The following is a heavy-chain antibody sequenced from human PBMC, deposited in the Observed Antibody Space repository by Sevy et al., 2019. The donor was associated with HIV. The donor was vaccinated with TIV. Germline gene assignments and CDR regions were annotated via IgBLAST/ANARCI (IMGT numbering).Heavy chain of an antibody. J-gene: IGHJ4*02. CDR2: ISYDGSNK. D-gene: IGHD6-19*01. Sequence: GGSLRLSCAASGFTFSSYGMHWVRQAPGKGLEWVAVISYDGSNKYYADSVKGRFTISRDNSKNKLYLQMNSLRAADTAVYYCAKDPNKYSSGWYEGPDYWGQGTLVTVSS. CDR3: AKDPNKYSSGWYEGPDY. CDR1: GFTFSSYG. V-gene: IGHV3-30*18.